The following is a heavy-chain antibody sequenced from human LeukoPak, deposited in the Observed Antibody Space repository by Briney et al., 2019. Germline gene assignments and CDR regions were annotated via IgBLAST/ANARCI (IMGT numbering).Heavy chain of an antibody. V-gene: IGHV1-46*01. CDR1: GYTFTSYG. CDR3: ARDGTHHSWDY. D-gene: IGHD1-1*01. J-gene: IGHJ4*02. Sequence: ASVKVSCKASGYTFTSYGISWVRQAPGQGLEWMGIIHSGGGSTSYAQKFQGRVTMTRDTSTSTVYMELSSLRSEDTAVYYCARDGTHHSWDYWGQGTLVTVSS. CDR2: IHSGGGST.